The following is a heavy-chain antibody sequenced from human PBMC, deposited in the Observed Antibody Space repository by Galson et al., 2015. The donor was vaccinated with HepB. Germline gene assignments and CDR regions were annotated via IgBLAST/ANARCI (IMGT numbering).Heavy chain of an antibody. CDR3: ARHIAGYCSSTSCRDDYYYYMDV. Sequence: QSGAEVKKPGESLKISCKGSGYSFTSYWIGWVRQMPGKGLEWMGIIYPGDSDTRYSPSFQGQVTISADKSISTAYLQWSSLKASDTAMYYCARHIAGYCSSTSCRDDYYYYMDVWGKGTTVTVSS. D-gene: IGHD2-2*01. J-gene: IGHJ6*03. V-gene: IGHV5-51*01. CDR1: GYSFTSYW. CDR2: IYPGDSDT.